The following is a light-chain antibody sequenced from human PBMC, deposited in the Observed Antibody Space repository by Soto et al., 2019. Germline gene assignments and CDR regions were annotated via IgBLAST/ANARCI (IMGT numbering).Light chain of an antibody. V-gene: IGKV3-11*01. Sequence: EIVMTQSPATLSVSPGERATLSCRASQSVISNLAWYQQKPGQAPRLLIFDASQRATGIPARFRGSGSGTDFTLSISSLEPEDFAVYYCQQRTDRTPWTFGQGTKVDIK. CDR1: QSVISN. CDR2: DAS. J-gene: IGKJ1*01. CDR3: QQRTDRTPWT.